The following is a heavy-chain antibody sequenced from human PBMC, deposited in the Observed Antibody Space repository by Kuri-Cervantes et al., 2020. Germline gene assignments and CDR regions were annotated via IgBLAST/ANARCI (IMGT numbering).Heavy chain of an antibody. V-gene: IGHV4-34*01. CDR1: GGSFSGYY. CDR2: INHSGST. CDR3: AWGDGMDV. Sequence: ESLKISCAVYGGSFSGYYWSWIRQPPGKGLEWIGEINHSGSTNYNPSLKSRVTISVDTSKNQFSLKLSSVTAADTAVYYCAWGDGMDVWGQGTMVTVSS. J-gene: IGHJ6*02.